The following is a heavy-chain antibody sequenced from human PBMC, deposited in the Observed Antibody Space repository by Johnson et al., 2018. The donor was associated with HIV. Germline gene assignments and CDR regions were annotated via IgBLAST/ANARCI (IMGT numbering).Heavy chain of an antibody. CDR2: ISSSGSTI. CDR1: GFTFSDYY. Sequence: QMQLVESGGGLVKPGGSLRLSCAASGFTFSDYYMSWIRQAPGKGLEWVSYISSSGSTIYSADSVKGRFTISRDNAKNSLYLQMNSLKTEDTAVYYCARDRGIGAAGDAFDIWGQGTMVTVSS. CDR3: ARDRGIGAAGDAFDI. V-gene: IGHV3-11*01. D-gene: IGHD6-13*01. J-gene: IGHJ3*02.